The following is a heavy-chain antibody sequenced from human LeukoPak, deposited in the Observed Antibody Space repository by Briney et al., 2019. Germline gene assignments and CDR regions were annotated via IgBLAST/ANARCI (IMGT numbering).Heavy chain of an antibody. V-gene: IGHV4-39*01. Sequence: SETLSLTCTVSGGSISSSSYYWGWIRQPQGKGLEWIGSIYYSGSTYYNPSLKSRVTISVDTSKNQFSLKLSSVTAADTAVYYCASHLGTDDAFDIWGQGTMVTVSS. CDR1: GGSISSSSYY. J-gene: IGHJ3*02. CDR3: ASHLGTDDAFDI. CDR2: IYYSGST. D-gene: IGHD7-27*01.